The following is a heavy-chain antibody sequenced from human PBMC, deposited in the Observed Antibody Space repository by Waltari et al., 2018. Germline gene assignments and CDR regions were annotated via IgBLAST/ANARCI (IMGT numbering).Heavy chain of an antibody. J-gene: IGHJ6*02. CDR1: GFTFSSYD. V-gene: IGHV3-13*01. D-gene: IGHD3-10*01. CDR2: IGTAGDT. CDR3: ARMMYYYGSGSDKDDYYYGMDV. Sequence: EVQLVESGGGLVQPGGSLRLSCAASGFTFSSYDMHWVRQATGKGLEWVSAIGTAGDTYYPGSVKCRFTISRENAKTSLYLQMNSLRAGDTAVYYCARMMYYYGSGSDKDDYYYGMDVWGQGTTVTVSS.